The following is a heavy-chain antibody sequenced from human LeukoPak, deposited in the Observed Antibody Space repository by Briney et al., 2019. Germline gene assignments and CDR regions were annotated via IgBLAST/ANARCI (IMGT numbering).Heavy chain of an antibody. D-gene: IGHD1-7*01. V-gene: IGHV3-11*01. CDR3: ARANNWNYPYYFDY. J-gene: IGHJ4*02. CDR1: GFTFSNYY. Sequence: GGSLRLSCAASGFTFSNYYISWIRQAPGKGLEWVSYISSSAITMYYADSVKGRFAISRDNAKNSLYLQMNSLRAEDTAVYYCARANNWNYPYYFDYWGQGTLVTVSS. CDR2: ISSSAITM.